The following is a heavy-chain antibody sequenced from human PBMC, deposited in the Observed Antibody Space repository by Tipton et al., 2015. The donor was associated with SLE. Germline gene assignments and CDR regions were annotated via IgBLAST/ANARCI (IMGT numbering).Heavy chain of an antibody. V-gene: IGHV4-59*08. D-gene: IGHD6-19*01. CDR2: IYYSGST. CDR1: GGSISSYY. J-gene: IGHJ4*02. CDR3: ARQGGQWLDFDY. Sequence: TLSLTCTVSGGSISSYYWSWIRQPPGKGLEWIGHIYYSGSTNYNPSLKSRVTISVDTSKNQFSLKLSSATAADTAVYYCARQGGQWLDFDYWGQGTLVTVSS.